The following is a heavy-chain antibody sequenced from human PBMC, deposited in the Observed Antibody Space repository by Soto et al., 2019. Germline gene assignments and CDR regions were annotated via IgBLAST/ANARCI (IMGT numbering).Heavy chain of an antibody. CDR1: GFTFRIYG. V-gene: IGHV3-30*18. J-gene: IGHJ6*02. CDR2: MSLDGSNK. D-gene: IGHD1-1*01. CDR3: AKEFGWELQLSHPYYNSGMDV. Sequence: GGSLRLSCAASGFTFRIYGMHWVRHAPGEGLEGVALMSLDGSNKYYADSVRGRFTISSDNSKSTLYLQMDILRPEDTAVYYCAKEFGWELQLSHPYYNSGMDVWGQGTTVTVSS.